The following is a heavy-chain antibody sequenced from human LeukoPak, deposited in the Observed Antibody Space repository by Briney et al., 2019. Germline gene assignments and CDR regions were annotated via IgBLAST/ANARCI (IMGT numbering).Heavy chain of an antibody. V-gene: IGHV1-8*01. J-gene: IGHJ4*02. Sequence: ASVKVSCKASGYTFTSYDINWVRQATGQGLGWMGWMNPNSGNTGYAQKFQGRVTMTRNTSISKAYMELSSLRSEDTAVYYCARGHYYDSSGYPTPEFDYWGQGTLVTVSS. CDR1: GYTFTSYD. CDR2: MNPNSGNT. D-gene: IGHD3-22*01. CDR3: ARGHYYDSSGYPTPEFDY.